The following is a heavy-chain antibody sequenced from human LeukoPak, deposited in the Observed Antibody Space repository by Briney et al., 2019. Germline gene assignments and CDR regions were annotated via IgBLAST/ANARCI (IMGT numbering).Heavy chain of an antibody. CDR2: IYTSGST. Sequence: KPSQTLSLTCTVSGGSISSGSYYWSWIRQPAGKGLQWIGRIYTSGSTNYNPSLKRRITISVDTSKNQFSLKLSSVTAADTAVYYWASNRSPRSKLDAFDIWGQGTMATVSS. CDR3: ASNRSPRSKLDAFDI. CDR1: GGSISSGSYY. J-gene: IGHJ3*02. V-gene: IGHV4-61*02. D-gene: IGHD2/OR15-2a*01.